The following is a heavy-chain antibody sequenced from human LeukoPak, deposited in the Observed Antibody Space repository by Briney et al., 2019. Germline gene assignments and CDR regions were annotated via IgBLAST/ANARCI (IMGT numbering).Heavy chain of an antibody. Sequence: KPSETLSLTCDVSGASISSSSSYWGWVRPVPGKGLAWIGSVYRSGSTYYNPSLRSRVTISVDTSKNQFTLNLTSVTAADTAVYHCARRGTSGWAYYFDFWGPGSLLTVSS. CDR2: VYRSGST. D-gene: IGHD6-19*01. V-gene: IGHV4-39*01. CDR1: GASISSSSSY. J-gene: IGHJ4*02. CDR3: ARRGTSGWAYYFDF.